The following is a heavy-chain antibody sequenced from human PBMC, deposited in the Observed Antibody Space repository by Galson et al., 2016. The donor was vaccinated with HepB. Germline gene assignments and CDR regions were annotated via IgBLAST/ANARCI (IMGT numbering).Heavy chain of an antibody. J-gene: IGHJ4*02. Sequence: SLRLSCAASGFTFSAYAMHWVRQAPGKGLEWVSHISNSPKTQHYIDSVKGRFTISRDNAKNSLFLQMNSLRDDDTAVYYGARDPGGKFSDGSIDYWGQGTLVTVSS. CDR3: ARDPGGKFSDGSIDY. V-gene: IGHV3-48*02. CDR2: ISNSPKTQ. D-gene: IGHD5-24*01. CDR1: GFTFSAYA.